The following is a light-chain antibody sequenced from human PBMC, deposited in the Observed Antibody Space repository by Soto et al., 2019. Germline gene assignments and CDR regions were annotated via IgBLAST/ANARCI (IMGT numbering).Light chain of an antibody. V-gene: IGKV3-15*01. CDR2: GAS. Sequence: EIVMPQSPATLSVSPGERATLSCMSSQSLNSNLAWYQQKPGQAPRLLLYGASTRSTGIPARFSGSESGTEFTLTISSLLSEDFEVYYCQQYNNWPGTFGGGTKVESK. J-gene: IGKJ4*01. CDR3: QQYNNWPGT. CDR1: QSLNSN.